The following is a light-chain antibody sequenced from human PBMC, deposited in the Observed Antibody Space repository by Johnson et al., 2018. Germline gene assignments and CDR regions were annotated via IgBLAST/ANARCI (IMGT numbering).Light chain of an antibody. J-gene: IGLJ1*01. CDR2: ENN. V-gene: IGLV1-51*02. Sequence: QSVLTQPPSVSAAPGQKVTISCSGSSSNIGNNYVSWYQQLPGTAPKLLIYENNKRPSGIPDRFSGSKSGPSATLALTGLQTRDEAEYYCGTWDSSLSAGNVFGTGTKVTVL. CDR1: SSNIGNNY. CDR3: GTWDSSLSAGNV.